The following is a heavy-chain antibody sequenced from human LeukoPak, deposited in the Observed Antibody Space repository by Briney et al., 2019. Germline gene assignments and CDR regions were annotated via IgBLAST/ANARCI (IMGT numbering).Heavy chain of an antibody. CDR2: IYYSGST. CDR3: TRKYSSDWSFDY. D-gene: IGHD6-13*01. V-gene: IGHV4-59*08. Sequence: SETLSLTCTVSGGSISRYYWSWIRQPPGKGLEWIGYIYYSGSTDYNPSLKSRVTISVDTSKNQFSLKLISMTAADTAVYYCTRKYSSDWSFDYWGQGTLVTVSS. CDR1: GGSISRYY. J-gene: IGHJ4*02.